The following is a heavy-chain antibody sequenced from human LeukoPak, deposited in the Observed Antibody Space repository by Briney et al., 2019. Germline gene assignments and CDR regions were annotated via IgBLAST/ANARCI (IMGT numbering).Heavy chain of an antibody. CDR1: GGSISSSSYY. J-gene: IGHJ6*02. Sequence: PSETLSLTCTVSGGSISSSSYYWGWIRQPPGKGLEWIGSIYYSGSTYYNPSLKSRVTISVDTSKNQFSLKLSSVTAADTAVYYCARGFPCSGWYCEATYYYYGMDVWGQGTTVTVSS. CDR2: IYYSGST. V-gene: IGHV4-39*01. CDR3: ARGFPCSGWYCEATYYYYGMDV. D-gene: IGHD6-19*01.